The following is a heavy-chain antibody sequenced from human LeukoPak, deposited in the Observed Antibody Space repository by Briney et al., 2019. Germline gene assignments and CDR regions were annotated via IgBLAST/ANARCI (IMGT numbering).Heavy chain of an antibody. Sequence: GGSLRLSCAASGFTFSSYGMSWVRQAPGQGLEWVSVISSSGGSTSYAGSVKGRFTISRDNSKNTLYLQMNSLRAEDTAVYYCAKTLGSYYVDYWGQGTLVTVSS. CDR3: AKTLGSYYVDY. J-gene: IGHJ4*02. V-gene: IGHV3-23*01. CDR1: GFTFSSYG. D-gene: IGHD1-26*01. CDR2: ISSSGGST.